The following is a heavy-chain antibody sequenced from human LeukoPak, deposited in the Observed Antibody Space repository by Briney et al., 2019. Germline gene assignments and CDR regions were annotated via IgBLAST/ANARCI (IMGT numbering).Heavy chain of an antibody. Sequence: ASVKVSCKTSGYTFTSYGISWVRQAPGHGLKWMGWISTYNGNTTYAQNLQGRIIMTTDTSTSTAYMELRSLRSDDTAVYYCARDTYNSGWCSDYWGQGTLVTVSS. D-gene: IGHD6-19*01. CDR3: ARDTYNSGWCSDY. J-gene: IGHJ4*02. V-gene: IGHV1-18*01. CDR1: GYTFTSYG. CDR2: ISTYNGNT.